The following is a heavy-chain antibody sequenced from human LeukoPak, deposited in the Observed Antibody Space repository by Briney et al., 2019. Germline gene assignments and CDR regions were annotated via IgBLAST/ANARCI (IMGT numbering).Heavy chain of an antibody. D-gene: IGHD3-3*01. CDR3: ARVVDYDFWSGYLYPFFDY. J-gene: IGHJ4*02. Sequence: GASVKVSCKASGYTFTSYGISWVRQAPGQGLEWMGWISAYNGNTNYAQKLQGRVTMTTDTSTSTAYMELRSLRSDDTAVYYCARVVDYDFWSGYLYPFFDYWGQGTLVTVSS. CDR1: GYTFTSYG. V-gene: IGHV1-18*01. CDR2: ISAYNGNT.